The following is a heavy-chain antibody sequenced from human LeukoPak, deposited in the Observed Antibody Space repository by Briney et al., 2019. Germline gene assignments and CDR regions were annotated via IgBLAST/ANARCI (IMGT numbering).Heavy chain of an antibody. V-gene: IGHV3-74*01. D-gene: IGHD2/OR15-2a*01. Sequence: GGSLRLSCVASGFTFSSRWMHWVRQAPGKGLVWVSIINTDGSTTRYADFVEGRFTISRDNARNTLYLEMNSLRVEDTAVYFCARDISRPMDVWGQGTTVTV. CDR2: INTDGSTT. CDR3: ARDISRPMDV. CDR1: GFTFSSRW. J-gene: IGHJ6*02.